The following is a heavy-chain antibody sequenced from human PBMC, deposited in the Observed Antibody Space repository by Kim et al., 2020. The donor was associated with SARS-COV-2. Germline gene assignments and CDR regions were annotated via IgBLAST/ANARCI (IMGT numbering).Heavy chain of an antibody. CDR1: GGSFSGYY. CDR2: INHSGST. Sequence: SETLSLTCAVYGGSFSGYYWSWIRQPPGKGLEWIGEINHSGSTNYNPSLKSRVTISVDTSKNQFSLKLSSVTAADTAVYYCARALHRGYYFDYWGQGTLV. J-gene: IGHJ4*02. V-gene: IGHV4-34*01. CDR3: ARALHRGYYFDY.